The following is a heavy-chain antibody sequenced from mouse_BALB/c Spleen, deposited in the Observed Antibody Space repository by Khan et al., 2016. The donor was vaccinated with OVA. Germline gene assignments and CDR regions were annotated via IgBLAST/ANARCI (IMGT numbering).Heavy chain of an antibody. V-gene: IGHV2-6-1*01. Sequence: QVQLKESGPGLVAPSQSLSITCTISGFSLTNYGIHWVRQPPGKGLEWLVVILSDGSTTYNSALKSRLSISKDNFKSQVFLKMNILQTDDAAMYYCARQPYYHYYIMDYWGQGTSVTVSS. CDR2: ILSDGST. J-gene: IGHJ4*01. CDR1: GFSLTNYG. D-gene: IGHD2-10*01. CDR3: ARQPYYHYYIMDY.